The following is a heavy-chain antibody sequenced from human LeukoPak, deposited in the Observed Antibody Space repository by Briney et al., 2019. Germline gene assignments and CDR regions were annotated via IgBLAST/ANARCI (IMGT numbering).Heavy chain of an antibody. CDR2: ISWNSGSI. V-gene: IGHV3-9*01. J-gene: IGHJ4*02. CDR1: GFTFDDYA. CDR3: AKDRGRDGYKGGGFDY. D-gene: IGHD5-24*01. Sequence: GGSLRLSCAASGFTFDDYAMHWVRQAPGKGLEWVSGISWNSGSIGYADSVKGRFTISRDNAKNSLYLQMNSLRAEDTALYYCAKDRGRDGYKGGGFDYWGQGTLVTVSS.